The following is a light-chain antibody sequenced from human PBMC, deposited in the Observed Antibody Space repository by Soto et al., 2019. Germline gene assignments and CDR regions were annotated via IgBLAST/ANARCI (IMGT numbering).Light chain of an antibody. J-gene: IGKJ1*01. CDR1: QSVKSSY. CDR2: GAS. CDR3: QQYTHWPVWT. Sequence: EIVLTQSPGTLSLSPGERATLPCRASQSVKSSYLAWYQQRPGQAPRLLIYGASTRATGVPARFSGSGSGTEFTLTISSLQSEDFAVYYCQQYTHWPVWTFGQGTKVDIK. V-gene: IGKV3-15*01.